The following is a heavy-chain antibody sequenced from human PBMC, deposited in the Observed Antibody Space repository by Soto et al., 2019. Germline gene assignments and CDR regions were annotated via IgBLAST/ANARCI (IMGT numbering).Heavy chain of an antibody. CDR1: GFTFDDYA. CDR2: ISWNSGSI. V-gene: IGHV3-9*01. D-gene: IGHD1-7*01. CDR3: AKGGYNWNSYLHY. Sequence: EVPLVESGGGLVQPGRSLRLSCAASGFTFDDYAMHWVRQAPGKGLEWVSGISWNSGSIGYADSVKGRFTISRDNAKNSLYLQMNSLTAEDTALYYCAKGGYNWNSYLHYWGQGTLVTVSS. J-gene: IGHJ4*02.